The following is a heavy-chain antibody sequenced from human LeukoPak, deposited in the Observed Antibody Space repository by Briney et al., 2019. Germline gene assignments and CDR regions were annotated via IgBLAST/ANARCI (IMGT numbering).Heavy chain of an antibody. CDR1: GYTFTGYI. CDR2: INPNSGDT. D-gene: IGHD3-22*01. V-gene: IGHV1-2*02. Sequence: ASVKVSCKASGYTFTGYIMHWVRQAPGQGLEWMGWINPNSGDTKYTQKFQGRVTLTRDTSISTAYMELNSLRAEDTAVYYCAKDSSGYYPQGFDYWGQGTLVTVSS. J-gene: IGHJ4*02. CDR3: AKDSSGYYPQGFDY.